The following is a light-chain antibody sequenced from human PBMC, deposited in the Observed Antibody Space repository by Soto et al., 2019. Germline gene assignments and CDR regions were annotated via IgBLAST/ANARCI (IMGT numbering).Light chain of an antibody. J-gene: IGLJ3*02. CDR1: SSNIGAGYD. CDR3: KSFDVSLSGGDWV. Sequence: QSVLTQPPSVSGAPGKRGTISGTGSSSNIGAGYDVHWYQQLPGTVPKLLIYDNNNRPSGVPDRFSGSKSGTSAFLAITGLQAGDEADYYCKSFDVSLSGGDWVFGGGTKLTVL. CDR2: DNN. V-gene: IGLV1-40*01.